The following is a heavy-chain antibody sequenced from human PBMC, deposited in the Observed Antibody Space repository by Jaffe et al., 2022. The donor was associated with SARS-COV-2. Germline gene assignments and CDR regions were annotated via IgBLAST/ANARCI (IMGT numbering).Heavy chain of an antibody. J-gene: IGHJ6*02. CDR1: GFTFSSYG. V-gene: IGHV3-30*18. Sequence: QVQLVESGGGVVQPGRSLRLSCAASGFTFSSYGMHWVRQAPGKGLEWVAVISYDGSNKYYADSVKGRFTISRDNSKNTLYLQMNSLRAEDTAVYYCAKDLAPPYSSGWAPPTGMDVWGQGTTVTVSS. CDR2: ISYDGSNK. CDR3: AKDLAPPYSSGWAPPTGMDV. D-gene: IGHD6-19*01.